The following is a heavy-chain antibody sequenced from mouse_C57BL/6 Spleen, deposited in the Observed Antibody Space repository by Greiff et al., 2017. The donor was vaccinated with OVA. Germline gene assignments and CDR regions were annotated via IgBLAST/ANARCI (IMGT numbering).Heavy chain of an antibody. CDR2: IYPRDGST. J-gene: IGHJ1*03. CDR3: ARDVSSSWGYFDF. V-gene: IGHV1-85*01. D-gene: IGHD1-1*01. Sequence: VQLQQSGPELVKPGASVKLSCKASGYTFTSYDINWVKQRPGQGLEWIGWIYPRDGSTKYNEKLKGKAPMTVDTSSSTAYMELHSLTSEYSAVYFCARDVSSSWGYFDFWGTGTTVTVAS. CDR1: GYTFTSYD.